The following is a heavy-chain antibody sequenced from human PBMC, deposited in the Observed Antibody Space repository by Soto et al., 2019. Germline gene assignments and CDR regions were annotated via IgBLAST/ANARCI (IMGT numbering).Heavy chain of an antibody. J-gene: IGHJ5*01. Sequence: PGGSLRLSCAASGFTFNDYYMSWIRQAPGKGLDWVSYISTSSGYANYADSVKGRFTISRDNAKNSVYLQMNSLRAEDTAVYYCARRNYGSGNYHWFDSWGQGTLVTVSS. D-gene: IGHD3-10*01. V-gene: IGHV3-11*06. CDR1: GFTFNDYY. CDR3: ARRNYGSGNYHWFDS. CDR2: ISTSSGYA.